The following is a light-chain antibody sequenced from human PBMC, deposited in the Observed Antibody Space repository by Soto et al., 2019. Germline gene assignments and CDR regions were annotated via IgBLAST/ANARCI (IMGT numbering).Light chain of an antibody. CDR2: DVT. J-gene: IGLJ1*01. V-gene: IGLV2-11*01. CDR1: SSDVGAYNY. CDR3: CSYAGSSLYV. Sequence: QPVLTQPRSVSGSPGQSVTISCTGTSSDVGAYNYVSWYQQHPGKAPKLMIYDVTKRPSGVPDRFSGSKSDNTASLTISGLQAEDEGDYYCCSYAGSSLYVFGTGTKVT.